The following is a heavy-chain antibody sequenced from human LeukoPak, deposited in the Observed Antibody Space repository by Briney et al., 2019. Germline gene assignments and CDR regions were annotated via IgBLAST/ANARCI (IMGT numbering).Heavy chain of an antibody. CDR3: ARDREGIAARTGGLDY. CDR2: IYTSGST. V-gene: IGHV4-4*07. D-gene: IGHD6-6*01. J-gene: IGHJ4*02. Sequence: GSLRLSCAASGFTFSDYYMSWIRQPAGKGLEWIGRIYTSGSTNYNPSLKSRVTMSVDTSKNQFSLKLSSVTAADTAVYYCARDREGIAARTGGLDYWGQGTLVTVSS. CDR1: GFTFSDYY.